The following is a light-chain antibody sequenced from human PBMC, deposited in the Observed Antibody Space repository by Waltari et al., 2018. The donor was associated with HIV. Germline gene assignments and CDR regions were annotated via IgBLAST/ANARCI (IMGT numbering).Light chain of an antibody. CDR2: ENN. CDR1: SGSIAGNY. V-gene: IGLV6-57*02. J-gene: IGLJ3*02. CDR3: QSYDSNNQGV. Sequence: NFMLTQPHSVSESPGKTVIISCTGSSGSIAGNYVQWFQQRPGSAPTTVIYENNQRPSGVPDRCSGAIDTSSNSAPLTISGLKTDDEADYYCQSYDSNNQGVIGGGTKLTVL.